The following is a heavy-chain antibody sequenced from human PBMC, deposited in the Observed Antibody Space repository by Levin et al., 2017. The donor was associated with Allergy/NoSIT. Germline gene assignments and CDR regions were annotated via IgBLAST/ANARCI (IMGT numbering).Heavy chain of an antibody. CDR3: ARSVVRGVIPPSGMDV. J-gene: IGHJ6*02. CDR1: GYTFTGYY. CDR2: INPNSGGT. V-gene: IGHV1-2*04. D-gene: IGHD3-10*01. Sequence: ASVKVSCKASGYTFTGYYMHWVRQAPGQGLEWMGWINPNSGGTNYAQKFQGWVTMTRDTSISTAYMELSRLRSDDTAVYYCARSVVRGVIPPSGMDVWGQGTTVTVSS.